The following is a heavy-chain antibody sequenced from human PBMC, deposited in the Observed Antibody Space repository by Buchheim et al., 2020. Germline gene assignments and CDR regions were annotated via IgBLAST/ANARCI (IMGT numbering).Heavy chain of an antibody. Sequence: QLQLQESGPGLVKPSETLSLTCTVSGGSISSSSYYWGWIRQPPGKGLEWIGSIYYSGRTYYNPSLKSRVTISVNTHKNQFSLKLSSVTAADTAVYYCASHSTSYYYDSSGPFDYWGQGTL. CDR2: IYYSGRT. V-gene: IGHV4-39*01. J-gene: IGHJ4*02. CDR3: ASHSTSYYYDSSGPFDY. D-gene: IGHD3-22*01. CDR1: GGSISSSSYY.